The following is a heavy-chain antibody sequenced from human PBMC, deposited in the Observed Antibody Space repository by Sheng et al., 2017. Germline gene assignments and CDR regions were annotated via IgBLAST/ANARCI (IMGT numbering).Heavy chain of an antibody. CDR2: IIPIFDTA. V-gene: IGHV1-69*13. D-gene: IGHD1-26*01. CDR1: GGTFSNYA. CDR3: ARALGGTPWDAFDM. J-gene: IGHJ3*02. Sequence: QVQLVQSGAEVKKPGSSVKVSCKASGGTFSNYAISWVRQAPGQGLEWMGGIIPIFDTATYAQKFQDRVTIIADESTSTAYMELSSLTSEDTAVYYCARALGGTPWDAFDMWGQGTKVTVSS.